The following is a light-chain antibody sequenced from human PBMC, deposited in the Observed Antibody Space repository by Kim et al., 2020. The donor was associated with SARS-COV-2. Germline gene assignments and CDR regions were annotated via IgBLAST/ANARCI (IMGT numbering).Light chain of an antibody. CDR2: GAS. V-gene: IGKV3-20*01. Sequence: SPGDRATLSCRASQSVSNNYLAWYQQKPGQAPRLLIYGASSRATGIPDRFSGSGSGTDFTLSISSLEPEDFAVYYCQQYGSAPRTFGQGTKLEI. CDR1: QSVSNNY. J-gene: IGKJ2*01. CDR3: QQYGSAPRT.